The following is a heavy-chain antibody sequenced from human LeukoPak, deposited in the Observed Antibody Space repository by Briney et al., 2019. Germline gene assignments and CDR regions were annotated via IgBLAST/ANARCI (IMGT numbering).Heavy chain of an antibody. J-gene: IGHJ4*02. CDR2: INHSGST. D-gene: IGHD5-12*01. V-gene: IGHV4-34*01. CDR1: GGSFSGYD. Sequence: SETLSLTCAVYGGSFSGYDWSWIRQPPGKGLEWIGEINHSGSTNYNPSLKSRVTISVDTSKNQFSLKLSSVTAADTAVYYCARKYSGYDFSLPFDYWGQGTLVTVSS. CDR3: ARKYSGYDFSLPFDY.